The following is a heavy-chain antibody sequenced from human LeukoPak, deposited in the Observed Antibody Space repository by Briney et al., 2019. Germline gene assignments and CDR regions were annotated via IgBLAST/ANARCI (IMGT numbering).Heavy chain of an antibody. CDR1: GYTFTSYD. D-gene: IGHD6-13*01. CDR2: MNPNSGNT. CDR3: ARGRGSSWYGGY. V-gene: IGHV1-8*01. J-gene: IGHJ4*02. Sequence: ASVKVSCKASGYTFTSYDINWVRHATGQGLEWMGWMNPNSGNTGYAQKFQGRVTMTRNTSISTAYMELSSLRSEDTAVYYCARGRGSSWYGGYWGQGTLVTVSS.